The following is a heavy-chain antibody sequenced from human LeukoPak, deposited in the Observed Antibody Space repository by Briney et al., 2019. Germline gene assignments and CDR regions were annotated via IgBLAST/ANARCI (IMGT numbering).Heavy chain of an antibody. CDR1: GGSIGSFY. CDR2: IYYGGST. CDR3: ARDSVDTRLDY. V-gene: IGHV4-59*01. D-gene: IGHD5-18*01. J-gene: IGHJ4*02. Sequence: SETLSPTCTVSGGSIGSFYWSWIRQPPGKGLEWIGYIYYGGSTNYNPSLKSRVTISVDTSKNQFSLKLTSVTAADTAVYYCARDSVDTRLDYWGQGTLVTVSS.